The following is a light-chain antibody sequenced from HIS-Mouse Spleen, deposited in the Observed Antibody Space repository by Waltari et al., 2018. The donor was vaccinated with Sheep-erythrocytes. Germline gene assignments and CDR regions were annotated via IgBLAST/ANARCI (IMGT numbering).Light chain of an antibody. Sequence: GQSITISCTGTSSDVGSSNLVSWYQQHPGKAPKLMIYDVSKRPSGVPDRFSGSKSGNTASLTISGLQAEDEADYYCCSYAGSYNYVFGTGTKVTVL. J-gene: IGLJ1*01. V-gene: IGLV2-11*01. CDR1: SSDVGSSNL. CDR3: CSYAGSYNYV. CDR2: DVS.